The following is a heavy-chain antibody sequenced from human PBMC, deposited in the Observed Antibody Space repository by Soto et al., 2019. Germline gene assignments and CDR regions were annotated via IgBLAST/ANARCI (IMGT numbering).Heavy chain of an antibody. D-gene: IGHD3-10*01. Sequence: SETLSLTCAVYGGSFSGYYWSWIRQPPGKGLEWIGEINHSGSTNYNPSLKRRGTISVDTSKNQFSLKLSSVTAADTAVYYCARGVGVLDFDYWGQGTLVTVSS. CDR3: ARGVGVLDFDY. V-gene: IGHV4-34*01. J-gene: IGHJ4*02. CDR2: INHSGST. CDR1: GGSFSGYY.